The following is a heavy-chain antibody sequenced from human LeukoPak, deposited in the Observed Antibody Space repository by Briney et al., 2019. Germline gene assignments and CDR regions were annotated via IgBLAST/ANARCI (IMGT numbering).Heavy chain of an antibody. D-gene: IGHD2-2*01. CDR2: ISGSGGST. CDR3: AKEPRVDLTSYQTGLDY. Sequence: GGSLRLSCAASGFTFSSYAMSWVRQAPGKGLEWVSAISGSGGSTYYADSVKGRFTISRDNSKNTLYLQMNSLRAEDTAVYYCAKEPRVDLTSYQTGLDYWGQGTLVTVSS. V-gene: IGHV3-23*01. CDR1: GFTFSSYA. J-gene: IGHJ4*02.